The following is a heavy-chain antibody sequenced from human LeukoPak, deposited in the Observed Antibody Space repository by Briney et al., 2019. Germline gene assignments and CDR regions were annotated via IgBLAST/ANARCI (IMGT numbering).Heavy chain of an antibody. CDR3: ARGDDSSGYYYEGAFDI. CDR2: IYYSGST. CDR1: GGSISSYY. Sequence: PSETLSLTCTVSGGSISSYYWSWIRQPPGKGLEWIGYIYYSGSTNYNPSLKSRVTISVDTSKNQFSLKLSSVTAADTAVYYCARGDDSSGYYYEGAFDIWGQGTTVTVSS. D-gene: IGHD3-22*01. V-gene: IGHV4-59*01. J-gene: IGHJ3*02.